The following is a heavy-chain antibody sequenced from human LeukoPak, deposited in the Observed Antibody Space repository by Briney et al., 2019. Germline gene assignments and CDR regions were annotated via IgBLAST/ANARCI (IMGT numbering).Heavy chain of an antibody. CDR1: GYSISSGYY. Sequence: SETLSLTCTVSGYSISSGYYWGWIRQPPGKGLEWIGSIYNSGSTYYNPSLKSRVAISVDTSKNQFSLKLRSVTAADTAMYYCARAYSSSWYYNWFDPWGQGTLVTVSS. CDR2: IYNSGST. D-gene: IGHD6-13*01. V-gene: IGHV4-38-2*02. J-gene: IGHJ5*02. CDR3: ARAYSSSWYYNWFDP.